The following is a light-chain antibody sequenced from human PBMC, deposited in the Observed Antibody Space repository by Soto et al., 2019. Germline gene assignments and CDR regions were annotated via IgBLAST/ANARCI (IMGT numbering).Light chain of an antibody. V-gene: IGKV4-1*01. CDR1: QSVFSNSKNRNH. Sequence: EIVMTHSQESLAVSLGEWATIKCKSRQSVFSNSKNRNHLSWYQQKRGQPPKLLIYWATTRESGVPDRFSGSGSRTDFTLTVSGLQAEDVAIYYCHQYFRSQITFGGGTKVDIK. CDR2: WAT. J-gene: IGKJ4*01. CDR3: HQYFRSQIT.